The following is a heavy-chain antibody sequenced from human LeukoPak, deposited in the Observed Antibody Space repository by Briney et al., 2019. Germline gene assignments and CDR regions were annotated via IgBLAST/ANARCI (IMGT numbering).Heavy chain of an antibody. V-gene: IGHV4-34*01. CDR3: ARGRHDITMIVVVMTSVSYYLDV. J-gene: IGHJ6*03. CDR2: INPSGST. D-gene: IGHD3-22*01. CDR1: GGSFSGYH. Sequence: SETLSLTCAVYGGSFSGYHWTWIRQSPGKGLEWIGDINPSGSTYYNPSLKSRLTISVDTSENQFSLKLRSVTAADTAVYYCARGRHDITMIVVVMTSVSYYLDVWGKGTTVTVS.